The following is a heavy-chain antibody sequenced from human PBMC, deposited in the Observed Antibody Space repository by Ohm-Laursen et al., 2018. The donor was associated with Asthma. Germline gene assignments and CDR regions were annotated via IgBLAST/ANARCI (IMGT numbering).Heavy chain of an antibody. Sequence: SVKVSCKASGFTFTSSAVQWVRQARGQRLEWIGWIVVGSGNTNYAQKFQERVTITRDMSTSTAYMELSSLRSEDTAVYYCAAGPIHYDILTGYGMDVWGQGTTVTVSS. CDR1: GFTFTSSA. CDR2: IVVGSGNT. D-gene: IGHD3-9*01. V-gene: IGHV1-58*01. J-gene: IGHJ6*02. CDR3: AAGPIHYDILTGYGMDV.